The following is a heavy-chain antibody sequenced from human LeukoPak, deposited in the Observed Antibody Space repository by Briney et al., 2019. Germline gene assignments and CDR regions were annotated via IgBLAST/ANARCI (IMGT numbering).Heavy chain of an antibody. Sequence: SETLSLTCTVSGGSISSGDYYWSWIRQPPGKGLEWIGYIYYSGSTYYNPSLKSRVTISVDTSKNQFSLKLSSVTAADTAVYYCASDYGDYEESGASFDYWGQGTLVTVSS. V-gene: IGHV4-30-4*01. D-gene: IGHD4-17*01. CDR1: GGSISSGDYY. CDR2: IYYSGST. CDR3: ASDYGDYEESGASFDY. J-gene: IGHJ4*02.